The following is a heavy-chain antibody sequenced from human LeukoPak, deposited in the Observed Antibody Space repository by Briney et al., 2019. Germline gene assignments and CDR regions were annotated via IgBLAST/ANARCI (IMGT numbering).Heavy chain of an antibody. D-gene: IGHD6-25*01. Sequence: PGGSLRLSCAASGFSVSSSYMTWIRQAPGKGLEWVSIIYTDGRTNYADSLKGRFTVSRDNSENTLYLQMNSLRAEDTAVYYCAAANTWVDYWGQGTLVTVSS. CDR3: AAANTWVDY. V-gene: IGHV3-53*01. CDR1: GFSVSSSY. CDR2: IYTDGRT. J-gene: IGHJ4*02.